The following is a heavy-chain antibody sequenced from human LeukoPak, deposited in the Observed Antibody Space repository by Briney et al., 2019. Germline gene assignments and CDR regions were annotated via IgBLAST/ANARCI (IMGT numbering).Heavy chain of an antibody. D-gene: IGHD3-22*01. CDR2: ISAYNGNT. J-gene: IGHJ6*02. Sequence: ASVKVSCKASGYTFTSYGISWVRQAPGQGLEWMGWISAYNGNTNYAQKLQGRVTMTTDTSTSTAYMELRSLRSDDTAVYYCANIASYYYDSSRNYGMDVWGQGTTVTVSS. CDR1: GYTFTSYG. CDR3: ANIASYYYDSSRNYGMDV. V-gene: IGHV1-18*01.